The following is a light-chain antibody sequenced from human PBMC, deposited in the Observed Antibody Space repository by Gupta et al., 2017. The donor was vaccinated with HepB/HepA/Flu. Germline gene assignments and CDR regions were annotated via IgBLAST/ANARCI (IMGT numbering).Light chain of an antibody. CDR2: KAS. J-gene: IGKJ1*01. CDR1: QSISSW. Sequence: DIQMTQSPSTLSASVGDRVTITCRASQSISSWLAWYQQKQGKAPKLLIYKASSLESGVQSRFSGSGSGTEFTLTISSLHPDDFATYYCQQYNSIQNTFGQGTKVEIK. V-gene: IGKV1-5*03. CDR3: QQYNSIQNT.